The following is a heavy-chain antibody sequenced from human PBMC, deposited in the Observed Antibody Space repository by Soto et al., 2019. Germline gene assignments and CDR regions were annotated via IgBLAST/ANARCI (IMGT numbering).Heavy chain of an antibody. D-gene: IGHD3-10*02. V-gene: IGHV1-2*04. Sequence: ASVKVSCKASGYTFTGYYMHWVRQAPGQWLEWMGWINPNSGGTNYAQKFQGWVTMTRDTSISTAYMELSRLRSDDTAVYYFARGRLVRGVIILFDYWGQGTLVTVSS. CDR3: ARGRLVRGVIILFDY. CDR1: GYTFTGYY. J-gene: IGHJ4*02. CDR2: INPNSGGT.